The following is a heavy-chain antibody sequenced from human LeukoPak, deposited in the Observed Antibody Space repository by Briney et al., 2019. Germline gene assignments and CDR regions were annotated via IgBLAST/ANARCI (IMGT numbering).Heavy chain of an antibody. CDR2: ISGSGGST. CDR3: AKDPFLVGATNFDY. Sequence: GGYLRLYCAASGFTFSSYAMSWVRQAPGKGLEWVSAISGSGGSTYYADSVKGRFTISRGNSKNTLYLQMNSLRAEDTAVYYCAKDPFLVGATNFDYWGQGTLVTVSS. D-gene: IGHD1-26*01. J-gene: IGHJ4*02. CDR1: GFTFSSYA. V-gene: IGHV3-23*01.